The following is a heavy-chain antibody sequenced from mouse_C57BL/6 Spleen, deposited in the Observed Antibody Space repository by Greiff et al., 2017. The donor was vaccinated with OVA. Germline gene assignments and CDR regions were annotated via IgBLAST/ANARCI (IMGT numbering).Heavy chain of an antibody. Sequence: QVQLKESGPGLVQPSQSLSITCTVSGFSLTSYGVHWVRQPPGKGLEWLGVIWSGGSTDYNAAFISRLSISKDNSKSQVFFKMNSLQADDTAIYYCANLDGYYYYYAMDYWGQGTSVTVSS. CDR3: ANLDGYYYYYAMDY. V-gene: IGHV2-4*01. CDR2: IWSGGST. J-gene: IGHJ4*01. D-gene: IGHD2-3*01. CDR1: GFSLTSYG.